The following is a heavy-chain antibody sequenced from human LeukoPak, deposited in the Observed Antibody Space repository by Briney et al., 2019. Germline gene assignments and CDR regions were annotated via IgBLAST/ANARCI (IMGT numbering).Heavy chain of an antibody. D-gene: IGHD2-21*02. CDR2: IIGSGGST. CDR1: GFTYSSYG. CDR3: AGAYCGGDCYSGRAFDI. V-gene: IGHV3-23*01. Sequence: GGSLRLSCAASGFTYSSYGMSWVRQAPGKGLEWVSAIIGSGGSTYYADSVKGRFTISRDNSKNTLYLQMNSLRAEDTAVYYCAGAYCGGDCYSGRAFDIWGQGTMVTVSS. J-gene: IGHJ3*02.